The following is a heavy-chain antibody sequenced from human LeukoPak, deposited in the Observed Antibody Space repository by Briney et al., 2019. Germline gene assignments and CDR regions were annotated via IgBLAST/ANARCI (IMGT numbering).Heavy chain of an antibody. Sequence: SETLSLTCAVYGGSFSGYYWSWIRQPPGKGLEWIGEINHSGSTNYNPSLKSRVTISVDTSKNQFSLKLSSVTAADTAVYYCARYWVLMHMIRGVLSPWGQGTLVTVSS. CDR1: GGSFSGYY. J-gene: IGHJ5*02. V-gene: IGHV4-34*01. D-gene: IGHD3-10*01. CDR3: ARYWVLMHMIRGVLSP. CDR2: INHSGST.